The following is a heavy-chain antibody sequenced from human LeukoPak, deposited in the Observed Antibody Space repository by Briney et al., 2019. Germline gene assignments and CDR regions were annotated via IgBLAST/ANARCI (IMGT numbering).Heavy chain of an antibody. J-gene: IGHJ6*03. Sequence: TGGSLRLSCVGSGFIFSGYEMNWVRQAPGKGLEWLSYISESGTKIYNADSVKGRFTISRDNSKNSLYLQMKSLRVEDTAVYYCVREGDFGFGDSTFMDVWGKGTTVRISS. CDR3: VREGDFGFGDSTFMDV. CDR1: GFIFSGYE. CDR2: ISESGTKI. V-gene: IGHV3-48*03. D-gene: IGHD3-10*01.